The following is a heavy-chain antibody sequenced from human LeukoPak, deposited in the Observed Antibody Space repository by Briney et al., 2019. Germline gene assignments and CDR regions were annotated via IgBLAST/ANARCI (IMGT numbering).Heavy chain of an antibody. Sequence: SETLSLTCTVSGGSISRSSYYWGWIRQPPGKGLEWIGSIYYSGSTYYNPSLRSRVTISVDTSKNQFSLKLSSVTAADTAVYYCARLYYDFWSGYSHYMDVWGKGTTVTVSS. D-gene: IGHD3-3*01. CDR3: ARLYYDFWSGYSHYMDV. CDR2: IYYSGST. J-gene: IGHJ6*03. V-gene: IGHV4-39*01. CDR1: GGSISRSSYY.